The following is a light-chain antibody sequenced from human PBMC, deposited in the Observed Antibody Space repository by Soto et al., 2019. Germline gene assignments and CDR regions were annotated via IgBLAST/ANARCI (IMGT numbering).Light chain of an antibody. J-gene: IGKJ2*01. V-gene: IGKV1-39*01. CDR3: HQSYNTPYT. Sequence: DIQMTQSPSSLSASVGDRVTITCRASQSISSYLNWYQQKPGKAPKLLIYAASSLQSGVSSRFSGSGSGTDFTLPISSLQPEDFATYFCHQSYNTPYTFGQGTKLEIK. CDR1: QSISSY. CDR2: AAS.